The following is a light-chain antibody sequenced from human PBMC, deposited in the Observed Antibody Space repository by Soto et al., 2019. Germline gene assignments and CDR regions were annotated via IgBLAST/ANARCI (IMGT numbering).Light chain of an antibody. V-gene: IGLV1-44*01. CDR3: AAWDDRQNGPV. CDR1: SSNIGSNT. Sequence: QLVLTQPPSASGTPGQRVTISCSGSSSNIGSNTVNWYQQLPGTAPKLLIYSNNQRPSGVPDRFSGSKSGTSASLAISGLQSEDEADYYCAAWDDRQNGPVFGGGTKLTVL. J-gene: IGLJ2*01. CDR2: SNN.